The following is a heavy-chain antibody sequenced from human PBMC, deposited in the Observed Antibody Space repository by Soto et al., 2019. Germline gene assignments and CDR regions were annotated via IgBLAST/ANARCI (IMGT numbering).Heavy chain of an antibody. CDR1: GFTFSSYA. CDR3: AKANGYSSSTSCYKGRYYYYGMDV. CDR2: ISGSGGST. D-gene: IGHD2-2*02. J-gene: IGHJ6*02. V-gene: IGHV3-23*01. Sequence: FLRLSCAASGFTFSSYAMSWVRQAPGKGLEWVSAISGSGGSTYYADSVKGRFTISRDNSKNTLYLQMNSLRAEDTAVYYCAKANGYSSSTSCYKGRYYYYGMDVWDPGTTLTVSS.